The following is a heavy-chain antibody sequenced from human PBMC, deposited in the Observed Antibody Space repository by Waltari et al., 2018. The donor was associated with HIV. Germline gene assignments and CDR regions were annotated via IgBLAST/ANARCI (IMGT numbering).Heavy chain of an antibody. D-gene: IGHD3-3*01. CDR1: GFTFSGSA. V-gene: IGHV3-73*01. Sequence: EVQLVESGGGLVQPGGSLTLSCAASGFTFSGSAVPWVRQASGKGLEWIGRIRNKANSYATAYAASVKGRFTVSRDDSKNTAFLQMSSLKIEDTAVYYCTGQGGIATFGVVVDVWGQGTTVIV. CDR2: IRNKANSYAT. CDR3: TGQGGIATFGVVVDV. J-gene: IGHJ6*02.